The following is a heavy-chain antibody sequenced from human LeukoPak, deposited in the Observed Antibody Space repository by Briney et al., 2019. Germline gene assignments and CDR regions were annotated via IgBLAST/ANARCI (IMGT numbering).Heavy chain of an antibody. Sequence: GGSLRLSCAASGFTFSSYAMSWVRQAPGKGLGWFSAISGSDGSTYYADSVKGRFTISRDNSKNTLYLQMNSLRVEDTAVYYCAKFVGSGWYNFDYWGQGTLVTVSS. CDR3: AKFVGSGWYNFDY. J-gene: IGHJ4*02. CDR1: GFTFSSYA. CDR2: ISGSDGST. V-gene: IGHV3-23*01. D-gene: IGHD6-19*01.